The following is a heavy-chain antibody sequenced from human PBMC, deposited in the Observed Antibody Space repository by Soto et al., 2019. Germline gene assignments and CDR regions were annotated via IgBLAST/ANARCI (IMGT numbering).Heavy chain of an antibody. D-gene: IGHD3-3*01. CDR2: SNPNSGGT. V-gene: IGHV1-2*04. Sequence: QVQLVQSGAEVKKPGASVKVSCKASGYTFTGYYMHWVRQAPGQGLEWMGWSNPNSGGTNYAQKFQGWVTMTRDTSISTAYMELSRLRSDDTAVYYCARSYYDFWRAGSGWFDPWGQGTLLTVSS. CDR3: ARSYYDFWRAGSGWFDP. CDR1: GYTFTGYY. J-gene: IGHJ5*02.